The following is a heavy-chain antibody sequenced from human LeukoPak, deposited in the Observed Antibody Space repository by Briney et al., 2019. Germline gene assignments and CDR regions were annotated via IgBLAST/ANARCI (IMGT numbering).Heavy chain of an antibody. CDR3: ARDARDYGDYDY. J-gene: IGHJ4*02. CDR2: INSRSGII. CDR1: GFTFSNYA. D-gene: IGHD4-17*01. V-gene: IGHV3-48*01. Sequence: GGSLRLSCAASGFTFSNYAMNWVRQAPGKGLEWVSYINSRSGIIRYADSVKGWFTISRDNAKKSLDLQMNSLRAEDTAVYYCARDARDYGDYDYWGQGTLVTVSS.